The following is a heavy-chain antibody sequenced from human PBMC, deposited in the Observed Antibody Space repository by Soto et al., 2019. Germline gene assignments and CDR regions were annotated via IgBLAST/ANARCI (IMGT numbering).Heavy chain of an antibody. Sequence: QVQLVQSGAEVKKPGASVKLSCRTSGYTFTHYYIHWVRQAPGQGLEWLGIIDPARGSTNYAQDFQGRVTLTVDTSTTTVCMDLSGLRAEDTAIFYCARDLAAGDHWGQGTLVTVSS. V-gene: IGHV1-46*01. J-gene: IGHJ4*02. CDR1: GYTFTHYY. CDR3: ARDLAAGDH. CDR2: IDPARGST. D-gene: IGHD6-13*01.